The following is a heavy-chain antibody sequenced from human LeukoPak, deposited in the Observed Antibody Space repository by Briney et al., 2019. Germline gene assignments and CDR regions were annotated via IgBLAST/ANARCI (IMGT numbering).Heavy chain of an antibody. CDR1: GFTFSSYW. D-gene: IGHD5-18*01. V-gene: IGHV3-7*05. J-gene: IGHJ4*02. CDR2: IKEDGSEK. Sequence: GGSLRLSCAASGFTFSSYWMSWVRQAPGKVLEWVANIKEDGSEKNYVDSVKGRFTISRDNAKNSLYLHMNSLRAEDTAVYYCARTRHGYWGYWGQGTLVTVSS. CDR3: ARTRHGYWGY.